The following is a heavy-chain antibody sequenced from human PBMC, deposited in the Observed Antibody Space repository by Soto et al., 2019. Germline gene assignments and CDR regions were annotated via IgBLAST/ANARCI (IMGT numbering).Heavy chain of an antibody. J-gene: IGHJ5*02. CDR1: GYTFTRYT. D-gene: IGHD2-15*01. CDR3: ARGIATGQLDP. CDR2: INPDNGNT. V-gene: IGHV1-3*01. Sequence: ASVKVSCKASGYTFTRYTLNWVRQAPGQRLEWMGWINPDNGNTKSSQKFQDRVIITRDTSASTAYMDLSSLRSEDTAVYYCARGIATGQLDPWGQGTLVTVSS.